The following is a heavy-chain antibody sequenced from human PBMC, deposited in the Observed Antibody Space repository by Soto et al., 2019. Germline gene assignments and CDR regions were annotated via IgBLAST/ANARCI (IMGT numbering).Heavy chain of an antibody. J-gene: IGHJ4*02. CDR2: ISGPGGST. Sequence: EVQLLESGGGLVQPGGSLRLSCAASGFTFSNYAMTWVRQAAGKGLEWVSSISGPGGSTYYADSVKGRFAISRDNSKNTLYLQMNSLRAEDTALYYCARDERSAVAGTDNWGQGTLVTVTS. V-gene: IGHV3-23*01. CDR3: ARDERSAVAGTDN. D-gene: IGHD6-19*01. CDR1: GFTFSNYA.